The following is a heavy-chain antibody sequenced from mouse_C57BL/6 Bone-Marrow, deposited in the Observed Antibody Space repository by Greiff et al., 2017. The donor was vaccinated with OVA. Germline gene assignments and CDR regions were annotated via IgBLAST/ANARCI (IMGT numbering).Heavy chain of an antibody. CDR1: GFTFSGYD. D-gene: IGHD2-1*01. V-gene: IGHV5-6*02. J-gene: IGHJ4*01. CDR2: ISSGGSYT. Sequence: EVKLVESGGDLVQPGGSLKLSCAASGFTFSGYDMSWVRQTPDRRLEWVATISSGGSYTYYPDSVKGRFTISRDNAKNTLYLQMSSLKSEDTAMYYCARREGGNYEAMDYWGQGTSVTVSS. CDR3: ARREGGNYEAMDY.